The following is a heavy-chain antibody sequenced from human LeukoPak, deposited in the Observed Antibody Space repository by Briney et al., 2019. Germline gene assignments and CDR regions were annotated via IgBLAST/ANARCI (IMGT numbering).Heavy chain of an antibody. V-gene: IGHV3-48*03. J-gene: IGHJ4*02. CDR1: GFTFSSYE. CDR2: ISSGSTI. D-gene: IGHD3-22*01. CDR3: ARDLDITMIVGPLDY. Sequence: GGSLRLSCAASGFTFSSYEMNWVRQAPGKGLEWVSYISSGSTIYYADSVKGRFTISRDNAKNSLYLQMNSLRAEDTAVYYCARDLDITMIVGPLDYWGQGTLVTVSS.